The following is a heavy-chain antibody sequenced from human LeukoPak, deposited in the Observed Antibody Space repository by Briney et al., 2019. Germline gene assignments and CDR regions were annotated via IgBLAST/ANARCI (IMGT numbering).Heavy chain of an antibody. CDR2: ISSSSSYI. J-gene: IGHJ4*02. CDR1: GFTFSSYS. Sequence: GGSLRLSCAASGFTFSSYSMNWVRQAPGKGLEGVSSISSSSSYIYYADSVKGRFTISRDNAKNSLYLQTNSLRAEATAVYYCARVRPYSSGLLDYWGQGTLVTVSS. V-gene: IGHV3-21*01. D-gene: IGHD6-19*01. CDR3: ARVRPYSSGLLDY.